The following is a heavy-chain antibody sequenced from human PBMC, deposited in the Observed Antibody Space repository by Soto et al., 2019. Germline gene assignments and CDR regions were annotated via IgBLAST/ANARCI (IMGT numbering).Heavy chain of an antibody. Sequence: ASVKVSCKASGYTFTSYYMHWVRQAPGQGLEWMGIINPSGGSTTYAQKFQGRVTMTRDTSTSTVYMELSSLRSEDTAVYYCARDDVHCSGGSCYGVAMDVWGKGTAVTVSS. CDR3: ARDDVHCSGGSCYGVAMDV. CDR2: INPSGGST. CDR1: GYTFTSYY. V-gene: IGHV1-46*01. J-gene: IGHJ6*04. D-gene: IGHD2-15*01.